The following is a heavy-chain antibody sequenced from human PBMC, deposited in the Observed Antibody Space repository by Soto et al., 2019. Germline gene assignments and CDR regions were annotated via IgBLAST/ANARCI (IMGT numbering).Heavy chain of an antibody. CDR1: GFTFSSNS. V-gene: IGHV3-64*01. CDR2: INPIGSRT. D-gene: IGHD6-19*01. Sequence: PGGSLRLSCAASGFTFSSNSMHWVRQAPGKGLEYVSGINPIGSRTYYANSVRGRFTISRDNSKNTLYLQMGSLRAEDMAVYYCARAIWLGEDRYKSGYSYDYWGQGNLVTVSS. J-gene: IGHJ4*02. CDR3: ARAIWLGEDRYKSGYSYDY.